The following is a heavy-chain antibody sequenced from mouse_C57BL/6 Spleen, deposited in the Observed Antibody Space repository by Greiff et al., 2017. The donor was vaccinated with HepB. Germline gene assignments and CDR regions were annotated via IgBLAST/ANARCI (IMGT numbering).Heavy chain of an antibody. V-gene: IGHV1-50*01. CDR2: IDPSDSYT. CDR3: ARGGNYYGSSVDY. CDR1: GYTFTSYW. D-gene: IGHD1-1*01. Sequence: QVQLQQPGVELVKPGASVKLSCKASGYTFTSYWMQWVKQRPGQGLEWIGEIDPSDSYTNYNQKFKGKATLTVDTSSSTAYMQLSSLTSEDSAVYYCARGGNYYGSSVDYWGQGTTLTVSS. J-gene: IGHJ2*01.